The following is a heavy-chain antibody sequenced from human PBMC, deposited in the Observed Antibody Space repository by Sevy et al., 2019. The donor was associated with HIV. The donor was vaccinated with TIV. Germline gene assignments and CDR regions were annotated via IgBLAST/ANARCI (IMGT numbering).Heavy chain of an antibody. CDR1: GYSFSDSGYY. D-gene: IGHD3-3*01. CDR3: ARESYDFWTGPVDYDYGMDV. CDR2: INPKSGAT. V-gene: IGHV1-2*02. J-gene: IGHJ6*02. Sequence: ASVKVSCKASGYSFSDSGYYVHWVRQAPAQGLEWMGWINPKSGATKYAQKFQGRVTMTRDTSVITANMELTRLTSDDTAVYYCARESYDFWTGPVDYDYGMDVWGQGTTVTVSS.